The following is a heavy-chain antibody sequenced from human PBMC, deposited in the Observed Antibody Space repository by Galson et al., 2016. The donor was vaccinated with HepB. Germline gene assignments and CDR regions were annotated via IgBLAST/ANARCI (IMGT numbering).Heavy chain of an antibody. CDR1: GFTFSHYA. J-gene: IGHJ4*02. CDR2: ISYEATIE. D-gene: IGHD4-17*01. V-gene: IGHV3-30*04. Sequence: SLRVSCAASGFTFSHYAMHWVRQAPGKGLEWVAVISYEATIEYYADSVKGRFTLTRDNPKNTLFLQMNSLRTEDTAVYSCARDRGTADYGDYGILDYWGQGTLVTVSS. CDR3: ARDRGTADYGDYGILDY.